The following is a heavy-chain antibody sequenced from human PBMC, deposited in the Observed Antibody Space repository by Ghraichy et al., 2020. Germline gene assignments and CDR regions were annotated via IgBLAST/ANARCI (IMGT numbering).Heavy chain of an antibody. V-gene: IGHV3-23*01. CDR1: GFIFSDYA. CDR2: ISASGALT. D-gene: IGHD2-2*01. Sequence: GGSLRLSCAASGFIFSDYAMSWVRQAPGQGLEWVSTISASGALTYYADSVKGRFTISRDSSKNTLYLQMNSLRAEDTAVYYCAKYCSVATCSHTRYFDYGGQGTLVTVSS. CDR3: AKYCSVATCSHTRYFDY. J-gene: IGHJ4*02.